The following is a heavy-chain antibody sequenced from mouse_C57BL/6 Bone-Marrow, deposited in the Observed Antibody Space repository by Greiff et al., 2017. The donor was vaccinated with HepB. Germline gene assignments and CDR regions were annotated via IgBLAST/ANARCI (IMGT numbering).Heavy chain of an antibody. D-gene: IGHD2-14*01. CDR1: GYTFTSYW. CDR2: IHPNSGIT. J-gene: IGHJ2*01. CDR3: ARELVRGDFDY. Sequence: QVQLQQPGAELVKPGASVKLSCKASGYTFTSYWMHWVKQRPGQGLELIGMIHPNSGITNYNEKFKSKATLTVDKSSSTAYMQLSSLTSADSAVDYFARELVRGDFDYWGQGTTLTVSS. V-gene: IGHV1-64*01.